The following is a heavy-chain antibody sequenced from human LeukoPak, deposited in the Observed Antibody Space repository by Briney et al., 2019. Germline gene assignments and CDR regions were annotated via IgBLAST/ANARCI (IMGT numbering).Heavy chain of an antibody. CDR3: ARSVWFGELKSLDY. CDR1: GGSISSGGYS. CDR2: IYHSGST. J-gene: IGHJ4*02. D-gene: IGHD3-10*01. Sequence: TLSLTCAVSGGSISSGGYSWSWIRQPPGKGLEWIGYIYHSGSTYYNPSLKSRVTISVDRSKNQFSLKLSSVTAADTAVYYCARSVWFGELKSLDYWGQGTLVTVSS. V-gene: IGHV4-30-2*01.